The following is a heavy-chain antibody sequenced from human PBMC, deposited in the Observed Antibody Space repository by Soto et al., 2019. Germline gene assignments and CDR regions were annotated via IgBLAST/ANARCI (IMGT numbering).Heavy chain of an antibody. CDR2: VYPGDSET. CDR1: GYTFTNYW. Sequence: GESLKISCKGSGYTFTNYWIGWVRQMPGKGLEWMGIVYPGDSETRYSPSFQGQVTISADKSISTAYLQWSSLKASDTAMYYCASTLGSYFFYYWGQGTLVTVSS. J-gene: IGHJ4*02. D-gene: IGHD1-26*01. CDR3: ASTLGSYFFYY. V-gene: IGHV5-51*01.